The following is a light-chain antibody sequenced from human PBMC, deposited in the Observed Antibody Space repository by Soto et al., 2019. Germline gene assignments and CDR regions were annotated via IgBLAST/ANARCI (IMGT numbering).Light chain of an antibody. CDR3: SSYAGSSNV. CDR1: SSDVGGYNY. J-gene: IGLJ1*01. Sequence: QSVLTQPPSASGSPGQSVAISCTGTSSDVGGYNYVSWYQQHPGKAPKLMIYEVNKRPSGVPDRFSGSKSGNTASLTVSGLHAEDEADYYCSSYAGSSNVFGTGTKLTV. V-gene: IGLV2-8*01. CDR2: EVN.